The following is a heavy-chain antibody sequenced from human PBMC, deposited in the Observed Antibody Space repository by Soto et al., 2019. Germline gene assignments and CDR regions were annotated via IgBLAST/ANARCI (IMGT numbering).Heavy chain of an antibody. CDR2: INPQTGGR. CDR3: ARERYQVISDGMDV. V-gene: IGHV1-2*02. Sequence: ASVKVSCKASGYTFTGYYIHWVREAPGQGLEWMGWINPQTGGRSYAQKFQGRVTLSRDTSINTAYLELSRLTFDDAAVYFCARERYQVISDGMDVWGQGTTVTVAS. J-gene: IGHJ6*02. CDR1: GYTFTGYY. D-gene: IGHD2-2*01.